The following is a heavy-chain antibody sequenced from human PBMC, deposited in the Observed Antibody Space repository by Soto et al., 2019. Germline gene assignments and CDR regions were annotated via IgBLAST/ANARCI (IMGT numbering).Heavy chain of an antibody. CDR3: ARDLDFGETGTFDP. J-gene: IGHJ5*02. V-gene: IGHV4-59*01. D-gene: IGHD1-1*01. Sequence: PSETLSLTCTVSGGSISSYYWSWIRQPPGKGLEWIGYIYYSGSTNYNPSLKSRVTISVDTSKNQFSLKLSSVTAADTAVYYCARDLDFGETGTFDPWGQGTLVTVSS. CDR1: GGSISSYY. CDR2: IYYSGST.